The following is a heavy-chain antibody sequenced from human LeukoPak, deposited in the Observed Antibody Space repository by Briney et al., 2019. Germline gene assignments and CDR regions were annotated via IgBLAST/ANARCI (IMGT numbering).Heavy chain of an antibody. CDR2: IWYDGSSK. V-gene: IGHV3-33*01. J-gene: IGHJ4*02. CDR3: ARDLRPIAVARNFDY. D-gene: IGHD6-19*01. CDR1: GFTFSSYG. Sequence: GGSLRLSCAASGFTFSSYGMHWVRQAPGKGLEWVAVIWYDGSSKYYADSVKGRFTISRDNSKNTLYLQMNSLRAEDTAVYYCARDLRPIAVARNFDYWGQGTLVTVSS.